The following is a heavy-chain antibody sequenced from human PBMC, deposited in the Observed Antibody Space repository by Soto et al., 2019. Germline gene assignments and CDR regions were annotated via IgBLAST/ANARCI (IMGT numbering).Heavy chain of an antibody. V-gene: IGHV3-23*01. D-gene: IGHD2-15*01. CDR1: GFTFTTYA. J-gene: IGHJ4*02. Sequence: EVQLLESGGDLVQPGGSLRLSCAASGFTFTTYAMTWVRQAPGKGLEWVSAISGSGGSTYYADSVKGRFTISRDNCKNTLYLQMNSLRAEDTAVYYCAKDKDTTFSPQDYWGQGTLVTVSS. CDR2: ISGSGGST. CDR3: AKDKDTTFSPQDY.